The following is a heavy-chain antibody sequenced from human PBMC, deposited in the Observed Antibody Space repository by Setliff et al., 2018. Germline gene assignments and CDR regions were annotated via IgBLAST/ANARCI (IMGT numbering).Heavy chain of an antibody. CDR3: VRDRWKVVVNRGDDAFDL. D-gene: IGHD2-15*01. CDR1: RFTFSNYW. J-gene: IGHJ3*01. V-gene: IGHV3-7*01. CDR2: RKEDGSEK. Sequence: GGSLRLSCAASRFTFSNYWMSWVRQAPGKGLEWVANRKEDGSEKYYVDSVKGRFTISRDNAKNSLDLQMDSLRAEDTAVYYCVRDRWKVVVNRGDDAFDLWGQGTMVTVPS.